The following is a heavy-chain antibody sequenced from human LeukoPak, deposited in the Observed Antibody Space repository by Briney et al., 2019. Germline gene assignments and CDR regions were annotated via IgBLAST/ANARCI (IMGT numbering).Heavy chain of an antibody. D-gene: IGHD6-13*01. CDR2: IYTSGST. J-gene: IGHJ3*02. Sequence: SETLSLTCTVSGGSISSYYWSWIRQPPGKGLEWIGYIYTSGSTNYNPSLKSRVTISVDTSKNQFSLKLSSVTAADAAVYYCARSVAAAGDAFDIWGQGTMVTVCS. V-gene: IGHV4-4*09. CDR3: ARSVAAAGDAFDI. CDR1: GGSISSYY.